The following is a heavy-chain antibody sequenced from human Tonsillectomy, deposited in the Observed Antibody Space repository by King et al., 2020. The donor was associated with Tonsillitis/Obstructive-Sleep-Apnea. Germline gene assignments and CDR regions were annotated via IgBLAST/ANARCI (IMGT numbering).Heavy chain of an antibody. V-gene: IGHV4-59*01. Sequence: QLQESGPGLAKPSETLSLTCTVSGGSISSYYWSWIRQPPGKGLEWIGYLYYSGSTNYNPSLNSRVTISVDTSKNQFSLKLSSVTAADTAVYYCARDMVLEAGGDAFDIWGQGTMVTVSS. J-gene: IGHJ3*02. CDR1: GGSISSYY. CDR3: ARDMVLEAGGDAFDI. D-gene: IGHD2-8*01. CDR2: LYYSGST.